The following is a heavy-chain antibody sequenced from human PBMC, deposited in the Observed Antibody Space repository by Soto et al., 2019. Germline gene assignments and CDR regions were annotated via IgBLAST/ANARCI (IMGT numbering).Heavy chain of an antibody. CDR2: IDNEGIGT. CDR1: GFAFSSLW. J-gene: IGHJ4*02. Sequence: EVRLVEFGGGVVHPGASLTVSCEASGFAFSSLWMHWVRQAPGKGLEWVSRIDNEGIGTNYADAVRGRFLMSRDNAKNMLYLHMNSLRADDTALSFCVRLGGSSWADFWGQGTLVTVSS. D-gene: IGHD6-13*01. CDR3: VRLGGSSWADF. V-gene: IGHV3-74*01.